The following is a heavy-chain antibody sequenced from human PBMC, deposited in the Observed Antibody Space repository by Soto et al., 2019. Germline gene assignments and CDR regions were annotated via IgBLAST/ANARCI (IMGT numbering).Heavy chain of an antibody. CDR2: LSGSGYQT. J-gene: IGHJ4*02. V-gene: IGHV3-23*01. Sequence: EVQLLESGGGLVQPGGSLRLSCATDGFTFDSYAMHWVRQAPGKGLEWVSSLSGSGYQTYYADSVKGRLTISRDRSKNTVYLQMNSLRAEDTAVYFCAKDRLTVCGLVVTFEDWGRGTLVTVAS. D-gene: IGHD2-21*02. CDR1: GFTFDSYA. CDR3: AKDRLTVCGLVVTFED.